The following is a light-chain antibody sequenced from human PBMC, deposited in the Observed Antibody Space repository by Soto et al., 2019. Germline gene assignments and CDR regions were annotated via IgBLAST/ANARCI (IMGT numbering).Light chain of an antibody. CDR3: QQRGA. V-gene: IGKV3-11*01. CDR2: DTS. CDR1: QSISG. J-gene: IGKJ2*01. Sequence: EVVLTQSPATLSLSPGERGTLSCRSSQSISGLAWYQQKPGQAPRLLIYDTSNRATDIPARFSGSGSGTDFTLTISSLEPEDFAVYYCQQRGAFGQGTKVEIK.